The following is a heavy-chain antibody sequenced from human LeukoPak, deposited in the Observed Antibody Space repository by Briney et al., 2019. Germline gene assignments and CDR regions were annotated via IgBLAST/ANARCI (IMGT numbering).Heavy chain of an antibody. CDR3: AKHAGTVYSNFDY. D-gene: IGHD4-11*01. CDR1: GFTFSSYA. Sequence: GGSLRLSCAASGFTFSSYAMSWVRQAPGKGLEWVSGISDGGITTYYADSVRGRFTISRANSKNTLYLQMNTLGADDTAVYFCAKHAGTVYSNFDYWGKGTLVSVSS. J-gene: IGHJ4*02. CDR2: ISDGGITT. V-gene: IGHV3-23*01.